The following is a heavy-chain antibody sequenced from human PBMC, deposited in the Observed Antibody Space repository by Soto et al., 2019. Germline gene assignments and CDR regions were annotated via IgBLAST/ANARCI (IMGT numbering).Heavy chain of an antibody. V-gene: IGHV1-18*04. Sequence: VVLVQSGAEVKSLGATVKVSCQASGYSFSKFGIGWVRQSPGRGYAWVGWINNYNGHTNFAPKFKGRVSLTRDSSATTAYMELSSLPHDDSAIYFCARAEGMAPYYSYAMYVWGQGTAVTVSS. CDR2: INNYNGHT. CDR3: ARAEGMAPYYSYAMYV. J-gene: IGHJ6*01. CDR1: GYSFSKFG.